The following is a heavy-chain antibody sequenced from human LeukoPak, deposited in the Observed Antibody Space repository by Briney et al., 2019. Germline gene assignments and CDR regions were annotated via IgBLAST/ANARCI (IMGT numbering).Heavy chain of an antibody. CDR2: INPDNGNT. D-gene: IGHD2-2*01. Sequence: GASVTVSCKASGYPFTRYGISWVRQAPGQGLEWMGWINPDNGNTKYAQKFQGRVTMTTDTSTSTAQMELRSLRSDDTAVYYCATYYCSTTSCYPYFFDYWGQGTLVTVSS. V-gene: IGHV1-18*01. CDR3: ATYYCSTTSCYPYFFDY. J-gene: IGHJ4*02. CDR1: GYPFTRYG.